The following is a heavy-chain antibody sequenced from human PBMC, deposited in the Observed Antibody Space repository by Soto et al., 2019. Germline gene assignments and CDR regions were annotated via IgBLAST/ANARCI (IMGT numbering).Heavy chain of an antibody. CDR2: IYWDDDK. Sequence: QITLKESGPTLVKPTQTLTLTCTFSGFSLSTSGVGVGWIRQPPGKALEWLALIYWDDDKRYSPSLKSRLTITKDTPNNQVVLTLTNMDPVDTATYYCAHSTYYYDSSVLAFDYWGQGTLVTVSS. CDR1: GFSLSTSGVG. V-gene: IGHV2-5*02. D-gene: IGHD3-22*01. J-gene: IGHJ4*02. CDR3: AHSTYYYDSSVLAFDY.